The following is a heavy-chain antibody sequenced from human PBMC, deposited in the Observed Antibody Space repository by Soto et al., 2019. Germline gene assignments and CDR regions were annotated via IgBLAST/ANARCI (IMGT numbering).Heavy chain of an antibody. D-gene: IGHD2-15*01. Sequence: QVQLVQSGGEVKKPGASVKVSCQASGYTFSDYAISWVRQAPGQGLEWMGWISASTRNTDQAQNFQGRVIMTLDTSTNTASMELRSLRSEDTAVYYCVRCYCSVGSCYACWHFDLWGRGTLVTVSS. CDR2: ISASTRNT. CDR3: VRCYCSVGSCYACWHFDL. V-gene: IGHV1-18*01. CDR1: GYTFSDYA. J-gene: IGHJ2*01.